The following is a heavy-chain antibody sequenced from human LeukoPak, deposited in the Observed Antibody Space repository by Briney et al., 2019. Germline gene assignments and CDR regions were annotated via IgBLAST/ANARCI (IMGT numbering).Heavy chain of an antibody. D-gene: IGHD2-2*01. Sequence: ASVKVSCKASGYTFTGYYMHWVRQAPGQGLEWMGWINPNSGGTNYAQEFQGRVTMTRDTSISTAYMELSRLRSDDTAVYYCARDLYCSSTSCYGPGYWGQGPLVTVSS. CDR1: GYTFTGYY. CDR2: INPNSGGT. J-gene: IGHJ4*02. V-gene: IGHV1-2*02. CDR3: ARDLYCSSTSCYGPGY.